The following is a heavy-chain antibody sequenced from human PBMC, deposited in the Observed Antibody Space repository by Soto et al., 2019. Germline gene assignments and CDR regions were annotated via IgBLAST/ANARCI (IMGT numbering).Heavy chain of an antibody. V-gene: IGHV2-70*11. CDR2: IDWDDDK. CDR3: ARMVSSGWYFDY. D-gene: IGHD6-19*01. CDR1: GFSLGTSGMC. Sequence: SGPTLVNPTQTLTLTCTFSGFSLGTSGMCVSWIRQPPGKALEWLARIDWDDDKYYSTSLKTRLTISKDTSKNQVVLTMTNMDPVDTATYYCARMVSSGWYFDYWGQGTLVTVSS. J-gene: IGHJ4*02.